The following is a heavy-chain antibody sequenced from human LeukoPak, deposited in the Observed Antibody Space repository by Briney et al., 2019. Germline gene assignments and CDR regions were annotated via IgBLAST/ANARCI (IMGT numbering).Heavy chain of an antibody. V-gene: IGHV3-74*01. CDR1: GFTLNNYW. CDR2: IGSDGNLI. CDR3: LRVEGHCSGRSCSRWTDGFDI. J-gene: IGHJ3*02. D-gene: IGHD2-15*01. Sequence: PGGSLRLSCTVSGFTLNNYWMHWVRQAPGKGLVWVSRIGSDGNLIHYADSVKGRFTISRDNAKNTLYLQMNDLRAEDTAVYYCLRVEGHCSGRSCSRWTDGFDIWGQGTMVTVSP.